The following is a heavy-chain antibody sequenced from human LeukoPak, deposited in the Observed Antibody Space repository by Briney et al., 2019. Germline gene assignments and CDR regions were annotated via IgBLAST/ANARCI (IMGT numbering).Heavy chain of an antibody. Sequence: PGGSLRLFCAASGFTFSSYAMSWVRQAPGKGLEWVSAISGSGGSTYYADSVKGRFTISRDNSKNTLYLQMNSLRAEDTAVYYCAKERGRLLRFLEWSYYFDHWGQGTLVTVSS. CDR2: ISGSGGST. J-gene: IGHJ4*02. V-gene: IGHV3-23*01. CDR3: AKERGRLLRFLEWSYYFDH. D-gene: IGHD3-3*01. CDR1: GFTFSSYA.